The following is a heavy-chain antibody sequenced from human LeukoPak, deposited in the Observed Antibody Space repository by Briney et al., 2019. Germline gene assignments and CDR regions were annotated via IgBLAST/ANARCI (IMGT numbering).Heavy chain of an antibody. V-gene: IGHV3-23*01. CDR1: GFTFSSYA. CDR3: AKRGIVGATTSYYYYYMDV. Sequence: GGSLRLSCAASGFTFSSYAMSWVRQAPGKGLEWVSAISGSGGSTYYADSVKGRFTISRDNSKNTLYLQMNSLRAEDTAVYYCAKRGIVGATTSYYYYYMDVWGKGTTVTVSS. D-gene: IGHD1-26*01. J-gene: IGHJ6*03. CDR2: ISGSGGST.